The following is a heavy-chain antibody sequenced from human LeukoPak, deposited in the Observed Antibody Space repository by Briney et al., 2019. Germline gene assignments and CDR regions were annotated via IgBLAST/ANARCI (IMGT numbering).Heavy chain of an antibody. CDR1: GFTFSSYW. CDR3: ARDRYYGDYEFDY. J-gene: IGHJ4*02. Sequence: GGSLRLSCAASGFTFSSYWMSRVRQAPGKGLEWVANIKQDGSEKYYVDSVKGRFTISRDNAKNSLYLQMNSLRAEDTAVYYCARDRYYGDYEFDYWGQGTLVTVSS. D-gene: IGHD4-17*01. V-gene: IGHV3-7*01. CDR2: IKQDGSEK.